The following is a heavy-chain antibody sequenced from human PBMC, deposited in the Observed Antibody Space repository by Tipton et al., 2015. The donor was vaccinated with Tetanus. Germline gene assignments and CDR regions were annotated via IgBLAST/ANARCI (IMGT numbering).Heavy chain of an antibody. CDR3: ATDYFDTSGSPFDI. CDR1: GYSSTKFA. D-gene: IGHD3-22*01. V-gene: IGHV1-18*01. CDR2: INAYNGNT. J-gene: IGHJ3*02. Sequence: QLVQSGAEVKKHGASVKDSCKASGYSSTKFAISWVRQAPGQGLEWVGWINAYNGNTNYAQKLQDRVTMITDTSRSTIYMDLRSQGTDDTAVYYCATDYFDTSGSPFDIWGQGTMVIVSS.